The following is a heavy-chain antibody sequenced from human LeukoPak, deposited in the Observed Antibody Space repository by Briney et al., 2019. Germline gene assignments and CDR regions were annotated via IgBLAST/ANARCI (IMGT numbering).Heavy chain of an antibody. CDR2: IYHSGSN. CDR3: ARVALEYAAEYFQH. J-gene: IGHJ1*01. V-gene: IGHV4-30-2*01. D-gene: IGHD2-2*01. Sequence: PSETLSLTCAVSGGSISSGGYSWSWIRQPPGKGLEWIGYIYHSGSNYYNPSLKSRVTISVDRSKNQFSLKLSSVTAADTAVYYCARVALEYAAEYFQHWGQGTLVTVSS. CDR1: GGSISSGGYS.